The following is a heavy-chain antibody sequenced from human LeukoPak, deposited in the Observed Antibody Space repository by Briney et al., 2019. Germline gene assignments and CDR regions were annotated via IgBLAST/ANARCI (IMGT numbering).Heavy chain of an antibody. Sequence: PGGSLRLSCAASGFTFSSYGMHWVRQAPGKGLEWVSAISGSGGSTYYADSVKGRFTISRDNSKNTLYLQMNSLRAEDTAVYYCAKDSYRWPHWYFDLWSRGTLVTVSS. CDR3: AKDSYRWPHWYFDL. CDR1: GFTFSSYG. D-gene: IGHD2-8*02. V-gene: IGHV3-23*01. J-gene: IGHJ2*01. CDR2: ISGSGGST.